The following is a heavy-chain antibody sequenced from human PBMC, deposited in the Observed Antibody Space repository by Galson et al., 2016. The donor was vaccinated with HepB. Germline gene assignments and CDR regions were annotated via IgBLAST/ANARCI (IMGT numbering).Heavy chain of an antibody. J-gene: IGHJ4*02. CDR2: VNRDGSIT. D-gene: IGHD5-24*01. CDR3: STSSPGREGYF. V-gene: IGHV3-74*01. Sequence: SLRLSCAASGFTFSSYWMHWVRQGPGKGLVWVSRVNRDGSITDYADSVKGRFTITRDNAKNTVYLQMNSLRAEDTAIYYCSTSSPGREGYFWGQGTLVTVSS. CDR1: GFTFSSYW.